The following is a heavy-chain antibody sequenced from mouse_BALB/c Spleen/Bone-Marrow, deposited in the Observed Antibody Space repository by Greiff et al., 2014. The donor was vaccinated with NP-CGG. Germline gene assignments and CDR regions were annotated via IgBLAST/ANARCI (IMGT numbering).Heavy chain of an antibody. J-gene: IGHJ3*01. V-gene: IGHV14-3*02. Sequence: VQLQQSGAELVKPGASVKLSCTASGFNIKDTYMHWVKQRPEQGLEWIGRIDPANGNTKYDPKFQGKATITADTSSNTAYLQLSSLTSEDTAVYYCASYYYGSSSFAYRGPGTLVTVSA. CDR1: GFNIKDTY. D-gene: IGHD1-1*01. CDR3: ASYYYGSSSFAY. CDR2: IDPANGNT.